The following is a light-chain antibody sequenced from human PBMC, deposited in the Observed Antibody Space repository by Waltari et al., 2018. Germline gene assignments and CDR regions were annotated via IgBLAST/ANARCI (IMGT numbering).Light chain of an antibody. CDR3: QQRSDWLLT. Sequence: EIVLTQSPAPLSLSPGETATLSCRASQCVSSYLAWYQQKSGQAPRLPIYDASNRATGIPARFSGGGSGTDFTLTISSLEPEDFAVYYCQQRSDWLLTFGGGTKVEIK. CDR1: QCVSSY. V-gene: IGKV3-11*01. J-gene: IGKJ4*01. CDR2: DAS.